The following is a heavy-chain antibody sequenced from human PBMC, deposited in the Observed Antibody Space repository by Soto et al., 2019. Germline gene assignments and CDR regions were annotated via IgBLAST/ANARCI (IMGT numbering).Heavy chain of an antibody. Sequence: PSETLSLTCAVYGASLSDNYWNWVRQPPGKGLEWIGLIFANGHTDYNPSLKSRVTMSVDASKNQFSLRLTSMTAADTAVYYCVASLAASGLNWLDPWGRGTLVTVSS. CDR1: GASLSDNY. CDR2: IFANGHT. D-gene: IGHD6-13*01. CDR3: VASLAASGLNWLDP. V-gene: IGHV4-59*10. J-gene: IGHJ5*02.